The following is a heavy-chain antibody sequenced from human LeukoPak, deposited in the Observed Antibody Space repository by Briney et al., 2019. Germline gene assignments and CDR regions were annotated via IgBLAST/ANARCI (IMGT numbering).Heavy chain of an antibody. D-gene: IGHD3-22*01. CDR2: IWYDGSNK. J-gene: IGHJ6*02. CDR3: AKVASTYYYDSSGYYYPYYYYGMDV. CDR1: GFTFSSYG. V-gene: IGHV3-33*06. Sequence: GGSLRLSCAASGFTFSSYGMHWVRQAPGKGLEWVAVIWYDGSNKYYADSVKGRFTISRDNSKNTLYLQMNSLRAEDTAVYCCAKVASTYYYDSSGYYYPYYYYGMDVWGQGTTVTVSS.